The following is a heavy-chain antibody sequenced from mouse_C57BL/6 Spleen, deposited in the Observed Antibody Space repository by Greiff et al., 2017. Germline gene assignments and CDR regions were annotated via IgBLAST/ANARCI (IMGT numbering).Heavy chain of an antibody. Sequence: QVQLKESGAELVKPGASVKISCKASGYAFSSYWMNWVKQRPGKGLEWIGQIYTGDGDTNYNGKFKGKATLTADKSSSTSYMQLSSLTSEHSAVYFCARYDGYYPAYWGQGTTLTVSS. CDR2: IYTGDGDT. D-gene: IGHD2-3*01. CDR3: ARYDGYYPAY. J-gene: IGHJ2*01. CDR1: GYAFSSYW. V-gene: IGHV1-80*01.